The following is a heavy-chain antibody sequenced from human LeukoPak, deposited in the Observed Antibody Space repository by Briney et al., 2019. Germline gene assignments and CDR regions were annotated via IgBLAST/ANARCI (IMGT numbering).Heavy chain of an antibody. V-gene: IGHV3-53*01. CDR3: ARVWELSFDY. J-gene: IGHJ4*02. Sequence: GSLRLSCAASGFTVSTDHMSWVRQAPGKGLEWVAVSYSGGTSQYAESVKGRFTISRDNSENTLYLQMNSLRAEDTALYYCARVWELSFDYWGQGTLVTVSS. CDR2: SYSGGTS. D-gene: IGHD1-26*01. CDR1: GFTVSTDH.